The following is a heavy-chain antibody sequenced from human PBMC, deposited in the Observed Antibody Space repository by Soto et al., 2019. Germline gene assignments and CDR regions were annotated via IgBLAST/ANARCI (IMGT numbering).Heavy chain of an antibody. J-gene: IGHJ4*02. V-gene: IGHV1-69*13. CDR2: IIPIFGTA. D-gene: IGHD3-22*01. CDR1: GGTFSSYA. Sequence: GASVKVSCKASGGTFSSYAISLVRQAPGQGLEWMGGIIPIFGTANYAQKFQGRVTITADESTSTAYMELSSLRSEDTAVYYCARGYDSSGYFFYWGQGTLVTSPQ. CDR3: ARGYDSSGYFFY.